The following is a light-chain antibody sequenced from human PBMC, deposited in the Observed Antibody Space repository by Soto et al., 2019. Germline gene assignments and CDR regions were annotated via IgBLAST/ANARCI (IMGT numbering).Light chain of an antibody. Sequence: QSALTQPHSVSGSPGQSVTISCTGTSNDIGGYNSVSWYQRHPGKAPKLIIYDVTKRPSGVPDRFSGSKSGDTASLTISGLQSEDEAEYYCCSYAGTHTFFIFGAGTKVTVL. CDR2: DVT. V-gene: IGLV2-11*01. J-gene: IGLJ2*01. CDR3: CSYAGTHTFFI. CDR1: SNDIGGYNS.